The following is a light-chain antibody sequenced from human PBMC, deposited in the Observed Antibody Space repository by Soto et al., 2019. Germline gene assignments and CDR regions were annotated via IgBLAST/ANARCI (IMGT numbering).Light chain of an antibody. CDR2: EVS. Sequence: QSALTQPASVSGSPGQSITISCTGTGSDIGGSDHVSWYQQHPGKAPKLLIYEVSYQPSGVSNHFSASKSGNTASLTVSGLQADDEADYYFSSYTCSNTLIFGGGTKLTVL. CDR3: SSYTCSNTLI. J-gene: IGLJ2*01. CDR1: GSDIGGSDH. V-gene: IGLV2-14*01.